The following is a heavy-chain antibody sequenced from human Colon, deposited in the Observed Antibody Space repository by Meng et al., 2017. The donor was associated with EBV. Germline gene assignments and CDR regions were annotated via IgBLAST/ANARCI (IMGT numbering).Heavy chain of an antibody. D-gene: IGHD4-17*01. CDR2: INGDGTST. CDR3: ARVGDYAYKD. CDR1: GLTFSTFW. J-gene: IGHJ1*01. V-gene: IGHV3-74*01. Sequence: VWVVGSGGGLVRPGGSLSLSWAGSGLTFSTFWMHWVRQGPGKGLVWVSRINGDGTSTSYADSVKGRFTISRDDAKNTLYLQMNSLRAEDTAVYYCARVGDYAYKDWGQGTLVTVSS.